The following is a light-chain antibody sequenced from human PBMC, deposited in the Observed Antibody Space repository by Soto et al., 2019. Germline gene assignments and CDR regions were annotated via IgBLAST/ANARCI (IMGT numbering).Light chain of an antibody. CDR1: RDISNS. V-gene: IGKV1-12*01. J-gene: IGKJ1*01. Sequence: DLQMTQSPSSMSASVGDRLTITCRASRDISNSLAWYQQTPGKAPKLLLRGASSLHRGVPSRFSGGGAGTEFTLTISSLQPEDFATYYCQQTSAFPRTFGQGTKVDVK. CDR2: GAS. CDR3: QQTSAFPRT.